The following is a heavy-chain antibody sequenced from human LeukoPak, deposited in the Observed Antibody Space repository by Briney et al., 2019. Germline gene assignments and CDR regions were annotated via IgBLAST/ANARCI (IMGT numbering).Heavy chain of an antibody. CDR3: ARTFGYNYGPPDY. V-gene: IGHV3-21*01. CDR1: GLTFSICS. Sequence: GGSLRLSCAASGLTFSICSLNWVRQAPGKGLEWVSSISGNSNYRYYADSVKGRFTISRDNAKNSLYLEMISLRAEDTAIYYCARTFGYNYGPPDYWGQGTLVTVSS. D-gene: IGHD5-18*01. J-gene: IGHJ4*02. CDR2: ISGNSNYR.